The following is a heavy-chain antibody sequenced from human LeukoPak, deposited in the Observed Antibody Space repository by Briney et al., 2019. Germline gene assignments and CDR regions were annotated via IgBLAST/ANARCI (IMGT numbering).Heavy chain of an antibody. D-gene: IGHD3-10*01. Sequence: HPGGSLRLSCAASGFTVSSNYMSWVRQAPGKGLECVSIIYTGGSTYHPDSVKGRFTISRDSSQNTLYLQMNSLRAEDTAVYYCARSIGSERQSWGQGTLVTVSS. CDR1: GFTVSSNY. J-gene: IGHJ4*02. CDR3: ARSIGSERQS. V-gene: IGHV3-66*01. CDR2: IYTGGST.